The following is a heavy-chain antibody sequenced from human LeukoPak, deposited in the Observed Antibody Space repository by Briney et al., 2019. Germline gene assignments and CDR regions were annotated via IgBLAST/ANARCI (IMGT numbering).Heavy chain of an antibody. V-gene: IGHV1-18*01. CDR3: ARQGGLIEAYYFYY. J-gene: IGHJ4*02. D-gene: IGHD3-16*01. Sequence: GAAGTVSRKCSGYTFTSYGISLVRQPPAQGLERMGGISTYNGDTNKSYKVQGRVSMTIDTSTSKAYMELRSLRSDDTAVCYCARQGGLIEAYYFYYWVRGTLVIVTS. CDR2: ISTYNGDT. CDR1: GYTFTSYG.